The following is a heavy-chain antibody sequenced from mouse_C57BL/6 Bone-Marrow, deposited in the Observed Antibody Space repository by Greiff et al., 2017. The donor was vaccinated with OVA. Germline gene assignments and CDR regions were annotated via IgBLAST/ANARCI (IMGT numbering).Heavy chain of an antibody. V-gene: IGHV5-17*01. Sequence: EVKLMESGGGLVKPGGSLKLSCAASGFTFSDYGMHWVRQAPEKGLEWVAYISSGSSTIYYADTVKGRFTISRDNAKNTLFLQMTSLRSEDTAMYYCARQKYGYPSWFAYWGQGTLVTVSA. CDR2: ISSGSSTI. J-gene: IGHJ3*01. CDR3: ARQKYGYPSWFAY. CDR1: GFTFSDYG. D-gene: IGHD2-2*01.